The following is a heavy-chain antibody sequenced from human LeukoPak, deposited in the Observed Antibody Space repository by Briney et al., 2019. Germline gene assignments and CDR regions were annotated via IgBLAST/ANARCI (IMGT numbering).Heavy chain of an antibody. CDR2: IYYSGGT. V-gene: IGHV4-39*01. Sequence: KPSETLSLTCTVSGGSISSSSYYWGWIRQPPGKGLEWIGSIYYSGGTYYNPSLKSRVAISVDTSKNQFSLKLSSVTAADTAVYYCARLTGLQDFDYWGQGTLVTVSS. J-gene: IGHJ4*02. D-gene: IGHD3-10*01. CDR3: ARLTGLQDFDY. CDR1: GGSISSSSYY.